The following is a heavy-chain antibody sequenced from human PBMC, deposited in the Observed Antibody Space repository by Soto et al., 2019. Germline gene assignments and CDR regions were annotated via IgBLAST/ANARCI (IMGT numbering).Heavy chain of an antibody. D-gene: IGHD6-13*01. J-gene: IGHJ5*02. V-gene: IGHV4-31*03. Sequence: QVQLQESGPGLVKPSQTLSLTCTVSGGSISSGGYYWSWIRQHPGKGLEWIGYIYYSGSTYYNPSLKSRVTISVDTSKNQFSLKLSSVTAADTAVYYWARVGIAGAGTQRGYWFDPWGQGTLVTVSS. CDR3: ARVGIAGAGTQRGYWFDP. CDR1: GGSISSGGYY. CDR2: IYYSGST.